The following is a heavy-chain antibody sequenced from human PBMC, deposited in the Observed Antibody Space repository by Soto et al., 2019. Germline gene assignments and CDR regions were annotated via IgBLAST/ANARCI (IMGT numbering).Heavy chain of an antibody. V-gene: IGHV5-10-1*01. CDR2: IDPSDSYT. D-gene: IGHD1-20*01. J-gene: IGHJ6*02. Sequence: PGESLKISCTTSGYSFTSYWISWARQMPGKGLEWMGRIDPSDSYTNYSPSFQGHVTISADKSISTAYLQWSSLKASDTAMYYCASSITGTTKGYYYYGMDVWGQGTTVTVSS. CDR3: ASSITGTTKGYYYYGMDV. CDR1: GYSFTSYW.